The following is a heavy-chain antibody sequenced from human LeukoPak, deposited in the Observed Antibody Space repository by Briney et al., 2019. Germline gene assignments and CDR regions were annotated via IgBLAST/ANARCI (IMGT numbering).Heavy chain of an antibody. J-gene: IGHJ4*02. D-gene: IGHD6-19*01. V-gene: IGHV4-59*01. CDR2: IYYSGST. CDR3: ARERGGWYEDY. CDR1: GGSISSYY. Sequence: SETLSLTCTVSGGSISSYYWSWIRQPPGKGLEWIGYIYYSGSTNYNPSLKSRVTISVDTSKNQFSLELSSVTAADTAVYYCARERGGWYEDYWGQGTLVTVSS.